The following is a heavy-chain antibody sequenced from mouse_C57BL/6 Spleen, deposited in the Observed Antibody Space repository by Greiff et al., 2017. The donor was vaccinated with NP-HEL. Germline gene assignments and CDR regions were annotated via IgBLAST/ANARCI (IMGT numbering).Heavy chain of an antibody. CDR1: GYTFTSYW. CDR3: AVWCSTVVALYYYAMDY. V-gene: IGHV1-74*01. Sequence: QVQLQQPGAELVKPGASVKVSCKASGYTFTSYWMHWVKQSPGQSLEWIGRIHPSDSDTNYNQKFKGKATLTVDKSSSTAYMQLSSLTSEDSAVYYDAVWCSTVVALYYYAMDYWGQGTSGTVSS. J-gene: IGHJ4*01. D-gene: IGHD1-1*01. CDR2: IHPSDSDT.